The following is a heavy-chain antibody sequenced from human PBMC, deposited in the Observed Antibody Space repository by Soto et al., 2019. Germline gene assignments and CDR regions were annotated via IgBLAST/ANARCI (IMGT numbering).Heavy chain of an antibody. CDR1: GGSISSYY. CDR2: IYYSGST. Sequence: NPSETLSLTCTVSGGSISSYYWSWIRQPPGKGLEWIGYIYYSGSTNYNPSLKSRVTISVDTSKNQFSLKLSSVTAADTAVYYCARDSDPYCSSTSCYTGYYYGMDVWGQGTTVTVSS. J-gene: IGHJ6*02. D-gene: IGHD2-2*02. CDR3: ARDSDPYCSSTSCYTGYYYGMDV. V-gene: IGHV4-59*01.